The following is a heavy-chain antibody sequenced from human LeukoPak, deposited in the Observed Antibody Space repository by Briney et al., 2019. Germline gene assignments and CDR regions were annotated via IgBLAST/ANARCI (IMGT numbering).Heavy chain of an antibody. CDR1: GFTFSSYW. CDR3: ARDVSYSFDY. CDR2: INPGGSHI. J-gene: IGHJ4*02. Sequence: GGSLRFSCAASGFTFSSYWMHWVRQAPGKGLVWVSHINPGGSHIRYADSVKGRFTISRDDAKNTLYLQMNSLRAEDTAVYYCARDVSYSFDYWGQGTLVTVSS. V-gene: IGHV3-74*01. D-gene: IGHD2-21*01.